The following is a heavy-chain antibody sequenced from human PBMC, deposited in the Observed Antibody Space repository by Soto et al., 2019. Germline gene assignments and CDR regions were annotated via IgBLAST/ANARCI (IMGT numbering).Heavy chain of an antibody. J-gene: IGHJ4*02. CDR2: IIPIFGTA. CDR3: ARVLTVWDSGNYPTYDQPYFDY. CDR1: GGTFSSYA. V-gene: IGHV1-69*13. Sequence: GASVKLSCKASGGTFSSYAISWVRQAPKQGLEWMGGIIPIFGTANYAQKFQGRVTITADESTSTAYMELSSLRSEDTAVYYCARVLTVWDSGNYPTYDQPYFDYWGQGTLVTVSS. D-gene: IGHD1-26*01.